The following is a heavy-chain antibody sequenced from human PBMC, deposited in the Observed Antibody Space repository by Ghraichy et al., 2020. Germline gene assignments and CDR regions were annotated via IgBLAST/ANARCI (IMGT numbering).Heavy chain of an antibody. CDR2: ISDRGDTT. J-gene: IGHJ3*02. CDR3: ARVRAIQQWVPEPDGWHT. V-gene: IGHV3-23*01. CDR1: GFTFSSYA. Sequence: GGSLRLSCAASGFTFSSYAMTWVRQTPGKGLEWVSSISDRGDTTDYADSVKGRFTISRDNSKDTLYLQMNSLRVEDSAVYYCARVRAIQQWVPEPDGWHTWGQGTMVTVSS. D-gene: IGHD5-18*01.